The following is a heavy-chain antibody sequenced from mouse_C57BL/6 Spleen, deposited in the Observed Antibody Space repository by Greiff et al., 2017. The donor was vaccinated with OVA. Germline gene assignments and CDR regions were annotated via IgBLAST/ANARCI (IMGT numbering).Heavy chain of an antibody. CDR2: IDPENGDT. J-gene: IGHJ3*01. CDR3: TTTGYGSPFAY. CDR1: GFNIKDDY. D-gene: IGHD1-1*01. V-gene: IGHV14-4*01. Sequence: EVQLQQSGAELVRPGASVKLSCTASGFNIKDDYMHWVKQRPEQGLEWIGWIDPENGDTEYASKFQGKATITADTSSNTAYLQLSSLTSEDTAVYYCTTTGYGSPFAYWGQGTLVTVSA.